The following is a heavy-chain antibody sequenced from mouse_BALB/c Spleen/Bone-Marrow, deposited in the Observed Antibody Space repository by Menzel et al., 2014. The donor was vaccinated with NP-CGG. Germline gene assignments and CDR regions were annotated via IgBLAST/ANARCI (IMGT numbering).Heavy chain of an antibody. CDR3: ARERGY. V-gene: IGHV1-9*01. Sequence: VKLMESGAELMKTGASVKISCKATGYTFSSYWIEWVKQRPGHGLEWIGEILPGSGSTNYNEKFKGKATFTADTSSNTAYMRLSSLTSEDSAVYYCARERGYWGQGTLVTVSA. J-gene: IGHJ3*01. CDR2: ILPGSGST. CDR1: GYTFSSYW.